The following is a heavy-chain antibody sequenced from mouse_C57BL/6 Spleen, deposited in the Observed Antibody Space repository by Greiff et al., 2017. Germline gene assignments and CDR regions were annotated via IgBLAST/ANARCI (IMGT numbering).Heavy chain of an antibody. Sequence: EVMLVESGGGLVKPGGSLKLSCAASGFTFSSYAMSWVRQTPEKRLEWVATISDGGSYTYYPDNVKGRFTISRDNAKNNLYLQMSHLKSEDTAMYYCARDGRLTGTGWFAYWGQGTLVTVSA. CDR1: GFTFSSYA. J-gene: IGHJ3*01. CDR2: ISDGGSYT. D-gene: IGHD4-1*01. CDR3: ARDGRLTGTGWFAY. V-gene: IGHV5-4*01.